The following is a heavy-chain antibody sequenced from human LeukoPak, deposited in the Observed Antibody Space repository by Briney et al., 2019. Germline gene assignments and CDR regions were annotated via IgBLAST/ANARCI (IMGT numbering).Heavy chain of an antibody. D-gene: IGHD3-22*01. CDR2: IWYDGSNK. J-gene: IGHJ4*02. V-gene: IGHV3-33*08. CDR3: ARGVPYYYDSSGPFDY. CDR1: GFTFSSYS. Sequence: GGSLRLSCAASGFTFSSYSMNWVRQAPGKGLEWVAVIWYDGSNKYYADSVKGRFTISRDNSKNTLYLQMNSLRAEDTAVYYCARGVPYYYDSSGPFDYWGQGTLVTVSS.